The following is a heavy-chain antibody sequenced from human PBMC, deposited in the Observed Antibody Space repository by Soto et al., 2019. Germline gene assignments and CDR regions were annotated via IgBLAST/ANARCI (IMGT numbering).Heavy chain of an antibody. J-gene: IGHJ6*02. CDR3: ARASYSSSWRTYYYYGMDV. CDR2: IYYSGST. Sequence: SETLSLTCTVSGGSISSYYWSWIRQPPGKGLEWIGYIYYSGSTNYNPSLKSRVTISVDTSKNQFSLKLSSVTAADTAVYYCARASYSSSWRTYYYYGMDVWGQGTTVTVSS. V-gene: IGHV4-59*01. CDR1: GGSISSYY. D-gene: IGHD6-13*01.